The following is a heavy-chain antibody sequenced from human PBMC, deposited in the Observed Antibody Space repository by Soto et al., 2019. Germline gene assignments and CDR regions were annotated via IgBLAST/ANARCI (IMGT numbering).Heavy chain of an antibody. CDR1: GFTFSSYA. V-gene: IGHV3-23*01. CDR3: AKASSATCTGSICYSFDY. Sequence: GGSLRLSCVASGFTFSSYATSWVRQAPGQRLEWVATFSGGRDTTWHADSVKGRFTVSRDSSKNTLSLQMNSLRPEDTALYYCAKASSATCTGSICYSFDYWGQGTLVTVSS. D-gene: IGHD2-21*01. J-gene: IGHJ4*01. CDR2: FSGGRDTT.